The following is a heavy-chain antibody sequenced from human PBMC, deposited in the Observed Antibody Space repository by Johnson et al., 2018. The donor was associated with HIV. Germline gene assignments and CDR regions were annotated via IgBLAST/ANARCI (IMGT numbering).Heavy chain of an antibody. CDR3: ARSRRRDITMIVVVARRGSDDAFDI. CDR2: ISWNSVSL. CDR1: GFTFDDYA. J-gene: IGHJ3*02. V-gene: IGHV3-9*01. D-gene: IGHD3-22*01. Sequence: VQLVESGGGLVQPGRSLRLSCAASGFTFDDYAMHWVRQAPGKGLEWVSGISWNSVSLGYADSVKGRFTISRDNAKKSLYLQMNSLRAEDTALYYCARSRRRDITMIVVVARRGSDDAFDIWGQGTMVTVSS.